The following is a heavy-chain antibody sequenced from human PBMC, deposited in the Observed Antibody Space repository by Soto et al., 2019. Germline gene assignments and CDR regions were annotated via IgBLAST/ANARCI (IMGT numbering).Heavy chain of an antibody. D-gene: IGHD2-21*01. J-gene: IGHJ6*02. V-gene: IGHV3-30-3*01. Sequence: QVQLVESGGGVVQPGRSLRLSCAASGFTFSSHAIHWVRQAPGKGLEWVAVMSYDGNSQYYADSVRGRLTISRDKSKNTRYLRMSSLRAEDTAVYYCAREGEAYCGGDCYYGMDVWGQGTTVTVSS. CDR3: AREGEAYCGGDCYYGMDV. CDR2: MSYDGNSQ. CDR1: GFTFSSHA.